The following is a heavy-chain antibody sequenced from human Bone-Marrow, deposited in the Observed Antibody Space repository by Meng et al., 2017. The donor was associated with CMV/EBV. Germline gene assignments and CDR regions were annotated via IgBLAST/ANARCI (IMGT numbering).Heavy chain of an antibody. D-gene: IGHD2-2*02. CDR2: MNPNSGNT. J-gene: IGHJ4*02. CDR1: GYTFTGYY. CDR3: ARCGLRSSTSCYSEFDY. Sequence: ASVKVSCKASGYTFTGYYMHWVRQAPGQGLEWMGWMNPNSGNTGYAQKFQGRVTITRNTSISTAYMELSSLRSEDTAVYYCARCGLRSSTSCYSEFDYWGQGTLVTVSS. V-gene: IGHV1-8*03.